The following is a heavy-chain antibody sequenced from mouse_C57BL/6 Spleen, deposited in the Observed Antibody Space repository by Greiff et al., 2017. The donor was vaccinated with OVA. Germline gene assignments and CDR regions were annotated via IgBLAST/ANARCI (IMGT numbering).Heavy chain of an antibody. D-gene: IGHD1-2*01. Sequence: VQGVESGAELVKPGASVKISCKASGYAFSSYWMNWVKQRPGKGLEWIGQIYPGDGDTNYNGKFKGKATLTADKSSSTAYMQLSSLTSEDSAVYFCARLTTAYYFDYWGQGTTLTVSS. CDR3: ARLTTAYYFDY. V-gene: IGHV1-80*01. J-gene: IGHJ2*01. CDR2: IYPGDGDT. CDR1: GYAFSSYW.